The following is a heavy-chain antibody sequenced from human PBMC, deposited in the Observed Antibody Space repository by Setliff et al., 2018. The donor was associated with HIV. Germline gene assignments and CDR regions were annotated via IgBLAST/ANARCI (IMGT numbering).Heavy chain of an antibody. Sequence: LSLTCTVSGGSISSGSYYWSWIRQPAGKGLEWTGRIYTSGSTNYNPSLKSRVTISVDTSKNQFSLKLSSVTAADTAVYYCARDLGSGLYYYGMDVWGQGTTVTVSS. J-gene: IGHJ6*02. V-gene: IGHV4-61*02. CDR3: ARDLGSGLYYYGMDV. D-gene: IGHD7-27*01. CDR2: IYTSGST. CDR1: GGSISSGSYY.